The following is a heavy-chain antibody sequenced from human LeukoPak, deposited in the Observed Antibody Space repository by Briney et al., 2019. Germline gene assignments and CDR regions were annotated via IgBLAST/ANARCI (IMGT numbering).Heavy chain of an antibody. D-gene: IGHD2-8*01. J-gene: IGHJ5*02. V-gene: IGHV3-30-3*01. CDR2: ISYDGSNK. Sequence: GGSLRLSCAASGFTFSSYAMHWVRQAPGKGLEWVAVISYDGSNKYYADFVKGRFTISRDNSKNTLYLQMNSLRAEDTAVYYCARDPPNAWGQGTLVTVSS. CDR3: ARDPPNA. CDR1: GFTFSSYA.